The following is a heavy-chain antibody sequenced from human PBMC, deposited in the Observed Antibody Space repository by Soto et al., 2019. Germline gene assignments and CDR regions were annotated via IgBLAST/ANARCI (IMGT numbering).Heavy chain of an antibody. D-gene: IGHD5-12*01. CDR3: ARDVSDSGWLDC. CDR2: INTYNGNT. V-gene: IGHV1-18*01. CDR1: GYTFTNYG. J-gene: IGHJ4*02. Sequence: ASVKVSCKASGYTFTNYGISWVRQAPGQGLEWMGWINTYNGNTNHAQKLQGRVTMTTDTSTSTAYMELRSLRSDDTAVYYCARDVSDSGWLDCWGQGTLVTVSS.